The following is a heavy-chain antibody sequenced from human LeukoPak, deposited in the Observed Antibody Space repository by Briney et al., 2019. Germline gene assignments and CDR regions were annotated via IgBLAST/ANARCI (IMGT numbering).Heavy chain of an antibody. V-gene: IGHV3-23*01. J-gene: IGHJ4*02. Sequence: PGGSLRLSCAVSGFSVSGYWMTWVRQAPGKGLEWVSAISGSGGSTYYADSVKGRFTISRDNSKNTLYLQMNSLRAEDTAVYYCAKDHLHSSSWYVVAFDYWGQGTLVTVSS. D-gene: IGHD6-13*01. CDR2: ISGSGGST. CDR1: GFSVSGYW. CDR3: AKDHLHSSSWYVVAFDY.